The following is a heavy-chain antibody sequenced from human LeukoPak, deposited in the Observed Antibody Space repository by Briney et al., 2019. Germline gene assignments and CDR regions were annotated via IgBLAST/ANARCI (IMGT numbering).Heavy chain of an antibody. CDR3: ARDWRYDDSGYYLDH. CDR2: IYRDETT. Sequence: GESLRLSCAASGFTVNNNYMAWVRQSPEKGLEWVAVIYRDETTFYADSVRGRFTMSRDNSKNAVYLQMSRLRGVDTAVYYCARDWRYDDSGYYLDHWGQGTLVTVSS. J-gene: IGHJ4*02. CDR1: GFTVNNNY. V-gene: IGHV3-53*01. D-gene: IGHD3-22*01.